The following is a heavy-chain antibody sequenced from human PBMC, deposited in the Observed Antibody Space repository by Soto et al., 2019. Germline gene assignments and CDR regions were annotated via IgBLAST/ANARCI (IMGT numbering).Heavy chain of an antibody. CDR1: GGSVSSGSYY. V-gene: IGHV4-61*01. D-gene: IGHD6-19*01. CDR2: IYYSGST. J-gene: IGHJ6*02. Sequence: SETLSLTCTVSGGSVSSGSYYWSWIRQPPGKVLECIGYIYYSGSTNYNPSLKSRVTISVDTSKNQFSLKLSSVTAADTAVYYCARGIEGWYQGRYYYGMDVWGQGTTVTV. CDR3: ARGIEGWYQGRYYYGMDV.